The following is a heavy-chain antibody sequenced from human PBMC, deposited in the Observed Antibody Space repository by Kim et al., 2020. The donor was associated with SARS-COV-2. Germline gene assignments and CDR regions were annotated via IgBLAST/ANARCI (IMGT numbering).Heavy chain of an antibody. Sequence: STYYNPSLKSRVTISVDTSKNQFSLKLSSVTAADTAVYYCARASSGYYRSWGQGTLVTVSS. D-gene: IGHD3-22*01. V-gene: IGHV4-31*02. J-gene: IGHJ4*02. CDR3: ARASSGYYRS. CDR2: ST.